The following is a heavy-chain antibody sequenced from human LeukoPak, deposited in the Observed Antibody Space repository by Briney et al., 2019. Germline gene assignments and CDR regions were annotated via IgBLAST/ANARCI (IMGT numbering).Heavy chain of an antibody. Sequence: SETRSLTCSVAGRSISSSSNYWGWIRQPPGKGLEWIGSMYYSGTTYYSPSLKSRVTISVDTSKSQFSLKLDSVTAADTAVYYCARSDGPGSDPAHLFDYWGQGTLVTVSS. CDR3: ARSDGPGSDPAHLFDY. V-gene: IGHV4-39*01. D-gene: IGHD3-10*01. CDR2: MYYSGTT. J-gene: IGHJ4*02. CDR1: GRSISSSSNY.